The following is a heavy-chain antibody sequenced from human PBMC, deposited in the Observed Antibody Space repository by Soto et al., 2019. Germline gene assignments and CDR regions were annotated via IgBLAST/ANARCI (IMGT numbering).Heavy chain of an antibody. J-gene: IGHJ4*02. CDR1: GFTFSSYG. CDR3: AKGAGTAYYFDY. D-gene: IGHD6-13*01. CDR2: ISYDGSNK. V-gene: IGHV3-30*18. Sequence: QVQLVESGGGVVQPGRSLRLSCAASGFTFSSYGMHWVRQAPGKGLEWVAVISYDGSNKYYADSVKGRFTISRDNSKNTVYLQMNSLRAEDTAVYYCAKGAGTAYYFDYWGQGTLVTVSS.